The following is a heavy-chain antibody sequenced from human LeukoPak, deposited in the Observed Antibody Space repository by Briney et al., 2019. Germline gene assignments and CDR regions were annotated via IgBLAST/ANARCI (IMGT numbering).Heavy chain of an antibody. Sequence: PGGSLRLSCAVSGFTFDDYVMHWVRQAPGKGLEWVCLISGDGGSTYYEDHVKSRFQNSRDNSKNSLYLQMNSLRTEDTALYYSAKDFIAVVLNFDYWGQGNLVTVSS. CDR2: ISGDGGST. D-gene: IGHD6-19*01. CDR3: AKDFIAVVLNFDY. V-gene: IGHV3-43*02. CDR1: GFTFDDYV. J-gene: IGHJ4*02.